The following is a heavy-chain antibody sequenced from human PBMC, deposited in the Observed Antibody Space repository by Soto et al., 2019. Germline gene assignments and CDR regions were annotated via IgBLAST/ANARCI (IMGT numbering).Heavy chain of an antibody. D-gene: IGHD3-10*01. CDR2: INPSGGST. Sequence: QVQLVQSGAEVKKPGASVKVSCKASGYTFTSYYMHWVRQAPGQGLEWMGIINPSGGSTSYAQKCQGRVTMTRDTSTSTVYMELSSLRSEDTAVYYCARDNHGSGSYYNVFAKNWFDPWGQGTLVTVSS. CDR1: GYTFTSYY. V-gene: IGHV1-46*01. CDR3: ARDNHGSGSYYNVFAKNWFDP. J-gene: IGHJ5*02.